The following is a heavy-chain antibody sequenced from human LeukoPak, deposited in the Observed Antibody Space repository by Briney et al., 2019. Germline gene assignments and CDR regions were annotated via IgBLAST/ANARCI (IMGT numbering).Heavy chain of an antibody. Sequence: GGSLRLSCAASGFTFSSYAMSWVRQATGKGLEWVSAISGSGGSTYYADSVKGRFTISRDNSKNTLYLQMNSLRAEDTAVYYCARRSSSWPDYWGQGTLVTVSS. J-gene: IGHJ4*02. CDR2: ISGSGGST. CDR3: ARRSSSWPDY. V-gene: IGHV3-23*01. CDR1: GFTFSSYA. D-gene: IGHD6-13*01.